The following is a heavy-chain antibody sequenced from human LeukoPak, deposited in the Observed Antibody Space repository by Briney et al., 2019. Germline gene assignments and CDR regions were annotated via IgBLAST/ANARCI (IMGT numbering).Heavy chain of an antibody. D-gene: IGHD6-6*01. CDR2: ISGSGGNT. Sequence: GGSLRLSCAASGFTFSSYAMTWVRQAPGKGLEWVSGISGSGGNTYYTDSVKGRFTISRDNSKNTLYLQMNSLRTEDTAVYYCARERDSSSALPPYYFDYWGQGTLVTVSS. CDR1: GFTFSSYA. J-gene: IGHJ4*02. CDR3: ARERDSSSALPPYYFDY. V-gene: IGHV3-23*01.